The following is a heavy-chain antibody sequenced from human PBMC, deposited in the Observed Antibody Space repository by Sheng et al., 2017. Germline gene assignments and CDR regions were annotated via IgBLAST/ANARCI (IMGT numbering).Heavy chain of an antibody. Sequence: QVQLVQSGAEVKKPGSSVKVSCKASGGTFSSYAISWVRQAPGQGLEWMGGIIPIFGTANYAQKFQGRVTITADESTSTAYMELSSLRSEDTAVYYCARGVPGYKRIGYYYGMDVWGQGTTVTVSS. CDR2: IIPIFGTA. V-gene: IGHV1-69*01. D-gene: IGHD5-18*01. CDR1: GGTFSSYA. J-gene: IGHJ6*02. CDR3: ARGVPGYKRIGYYYGMDV.